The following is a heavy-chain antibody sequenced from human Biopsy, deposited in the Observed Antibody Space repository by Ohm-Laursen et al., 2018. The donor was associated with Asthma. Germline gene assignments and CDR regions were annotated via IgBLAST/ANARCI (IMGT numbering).Heavy chain of an antibody. D-gene: IGHD6-19*01. CDR3: ARDSSGSHFDY. J-gene: IGHJ4*02. CDR1: RFNFRSYG. Sequence: SLRLSCAASRFNFRSYGMHWVRQAPGKGLEWLAIISYDGSNKVYADSVRGRFTIARDNSKNTLYLQMNSLRVDDTGVYYCARDSSGSHFDYWGQGTLVTVSS. V-gene: IGHV3-30*03. CDR2: ISYDGSNK.